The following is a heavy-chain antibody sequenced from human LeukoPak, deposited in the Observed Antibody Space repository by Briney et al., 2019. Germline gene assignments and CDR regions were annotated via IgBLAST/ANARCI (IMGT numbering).Heavy chain of an antibody. D-gene: IGHD2-2*01. V-gene: IGHV1-2*02. CDR1: GYTFTGYY. CDR2: INPNSGGT. Sequence: GASVKVSCKASGYTFTGYYMHWVRQAPGQGLEWMGWINPNSGGTNYAQKFQGRVTMTRDTSISTAYMELSRLTSDDTAVYYCARGRYCSGTSCSRDYYYMDVWGKGTTVTVSS. J-gene: IGHJ6*03. CDR3: ARGRYCSGTSCSRDYYYMDV.